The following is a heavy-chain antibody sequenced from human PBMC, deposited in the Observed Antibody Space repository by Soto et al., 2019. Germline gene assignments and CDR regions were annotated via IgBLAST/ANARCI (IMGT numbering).Heavy chain of an antibody. J-gene: IGHJ4*02. CDR1: GFTFSSYG. V-gene: IGHV3-33*01. CDR3: ATTGPY. CDR2: IWCDGSNK. Sequence: QVQLVESGGGVVQPGRSLRLSCAASGFTFSSYGMHWVRQAPGKGLEWVAVIWCDGSNKFYADSVKGRFTISRDNSKNTGSLQMNSLRDEDSAAYYCATTGPYWGQGTLVTVSS.